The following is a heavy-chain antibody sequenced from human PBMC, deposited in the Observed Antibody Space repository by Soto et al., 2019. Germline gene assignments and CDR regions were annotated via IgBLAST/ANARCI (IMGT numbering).Heavy chain of an antibody. CDR1: GYTFTSYY. Sequence: ASVRVSCKASGYTFTSYYMHWVRQAPGQGLEWMGIINPSGGSTSYAQKFQGRVTMTRDTSTSTVYMELSSLRSEDTAVYYCARDVAVAPTADYYGMDVWGQGTTVTVSS. D-gene: IGHD6-19*01. J-gene: IGHJ6*02. CDR2: INPSGGST. CDR3: ARDVAVAPTADYYGMDV. V-gene: IGHV1-46*01.